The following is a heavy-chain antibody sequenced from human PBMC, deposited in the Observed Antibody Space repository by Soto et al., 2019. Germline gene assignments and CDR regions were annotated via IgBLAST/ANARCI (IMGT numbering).Heavy chain of an antibody. J-gene: IGHJ3*02. D-gene: IGHD3-10*01. CDR3: AKDVAITMVRRRHAFDI. CDR2: ISGSGGST. V-gene: IGHV3-23*01. Sequence: EVQLLESGGGLVQPGGSLRLSCAASGFTFSSYAMSWVRQAPGKGLEWVSAISGSGGSTYYADSVKGRFTISRDNSKNTLYLQMNSLRAEDTAVYYCAKDVAITMVRRRHAFDIWGQGTMVTVSS. CDR1: GFTFSSYA.